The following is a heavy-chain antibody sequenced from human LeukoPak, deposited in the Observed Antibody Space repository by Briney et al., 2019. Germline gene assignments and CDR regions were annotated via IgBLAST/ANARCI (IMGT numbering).Heavy chain of an antibody. Sequence: GGSLRLSCAASGFTFSNYAMSWVRQAPGKGLEWVAAISGSGGSAFYADSVRGRFIISKDNSKDALYLEMNSLRAEDAAVYYCAKMGAFWSGYSSFDSWGQGILVTVSS. CDR2: ISGSGGSA. CDR1: GFTFSNYA. CDR3: AKMGAFWSGYSSFDS. J-gene: IGHJ4*02. D-gene: IGHD3-3*01. V-gene: IGHV3-23*01.